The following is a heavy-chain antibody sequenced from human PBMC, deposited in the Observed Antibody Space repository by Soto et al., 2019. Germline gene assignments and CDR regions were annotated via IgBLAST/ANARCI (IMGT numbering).Heavy chain of an antibody. Sequence: GESLKISCQGSGYRFSSYWIAWVRQTPGKGLEWMGIIYPGDSDTRYSPSFEGQVTMSADKSSSTAYLQWSSLKASDTAMYYCARQGSNGAYYYYGMDVWGQGTTVTVSS. V-gene: IGHV5-51*01. CDR3: ARQGSNGAYYYYGMDV. J-gene: IGHJ6*02. D-gene: IGHD3-16*01. CDR2: IYPGDSDT. CDR1: GYRFSSYW.